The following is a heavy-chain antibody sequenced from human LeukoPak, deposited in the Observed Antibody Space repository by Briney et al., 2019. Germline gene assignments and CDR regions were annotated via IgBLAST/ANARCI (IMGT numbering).Heavy chain of an antibody. J-gene: IGHJ4*02. D-gene: IGHD1-14*01. CDR2: INPNSGGT. V-gene: IGHV1-2*06. CDR3: AREGPTTPSFDS. CDR1: GYTFTGYY. Sequence: ASLTLSCEASGYTFTGYYMHWDRQAPCQWREWVGRINPNSGGTNYAQKLQGRVTMTRATSISTAYMEPSTLRFDDTAVYYCAREGPTTPSFDSSGQRTPVTVSS.